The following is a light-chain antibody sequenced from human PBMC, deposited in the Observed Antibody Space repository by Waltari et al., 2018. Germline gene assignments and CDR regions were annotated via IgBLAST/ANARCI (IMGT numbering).Light chain of an antibody. CDR3: TSYTSRHSLV. Sequence: QSALTQPASVSGSPGQSITISCTGTSRDVGDYDWVSWYQHHPGKAPKVVIFDVSYRPSGVSNRFSGSKSGNTASLTISGLQAEDEADYYCTSYTSRHSLVFGTGTKVTVL. V-gene: IGLV2-14*03. CDR1: SRDVGDYDW. J-gene: IGLJ1*01. CDR2: DVS.